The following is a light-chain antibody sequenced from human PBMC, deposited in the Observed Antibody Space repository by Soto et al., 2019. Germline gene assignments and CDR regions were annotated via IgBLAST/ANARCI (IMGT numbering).Light chain of an antibody. CDR1: QTISSW. CDR2: KAS. J-gene: IGKJ4*01. Sequence: DIQMTQSPSTPSGSVGDRVTITCRASQTISSWLAWYQQKPGTAPKLLIYKASTLQSGVPSRFSGSGSGTEFTLTISSLEPEDVAVYYCQQRLLTFGGGTKVDIK. V-gene: IGKV1-5*03. CDR3: QQRLLT.